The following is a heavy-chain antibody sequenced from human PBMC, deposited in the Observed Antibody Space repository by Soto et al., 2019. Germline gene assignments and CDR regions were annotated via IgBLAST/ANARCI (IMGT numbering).Heavy chain of an antibody. J-gene: IGHJ4*02. CDR3: ARHFSVDYFDY. Sequence: SETLSLTCTVSGDSFTSNSYFWAWIRQPPGKGLEWIGSIYYSGTTYYNPSLKSRVTISVDRSKNQFSLKLSSVTAADTAVYYCARHFSVDYFDYWGQGALVT. CDR2: IYYSGTT. CDR1: GDSFTSNSYF. V-gene: IGHV4-39*01.